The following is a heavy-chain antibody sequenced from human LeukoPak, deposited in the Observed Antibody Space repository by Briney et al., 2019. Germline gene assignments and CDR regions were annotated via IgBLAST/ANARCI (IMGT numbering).Heavy chain of an antibody. CDR2: ISGSGGST. D-gene: IGHD5-18*01. V-gene: IGHV3-23*01. CDR3: AKAPRVDTANDY. J-gene: IGHJ4*02. Sequence: SCKASGYTFSSYAMSWVRQAPGKGLEWVSAISGSGGSTYYADSVKGRFTISRDNSKNTLYLQMNSLRAEDTAVYYCAKAPRVDTANDYWGQGTLVTVSS. CDR1: GYTFSSYA.